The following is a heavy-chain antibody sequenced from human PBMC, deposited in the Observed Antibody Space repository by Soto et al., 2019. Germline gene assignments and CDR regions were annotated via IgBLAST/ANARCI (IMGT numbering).Heavy chain of an antibody. Sequence: ASVKVSFKASGYTFTSYAMHWVRQAPGQRLEWMGWINAGNGNTKYSQKFQGRVTITRDTSASTAYMELSSLRSEDTAVYYCARVRSSSGWGDWFDPWGQGTLVTVSS. CDR1: GYTFTSYA. J-gene: IGHJ5*02. D-gene: IGHD6-19*01. CDR3: ARVRSSSGWGDWFDP. V-gene: IGHV1-3*01. CDR2: INAGNGNT.